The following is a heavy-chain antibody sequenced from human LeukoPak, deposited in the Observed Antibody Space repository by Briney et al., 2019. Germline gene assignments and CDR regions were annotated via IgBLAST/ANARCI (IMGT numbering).Heavy chain of an antibody. V-gene: IGHV3-23*01. Sequence: GGSLRLSCAASGFTFSTYAMSWVRQPPGKGLEWVATISGSAGGTYYADSVKGRFTISRENSKNTLYLKMNSLRAEDTAVYYCAKGFITSEGFDYWGQGALVTVSS. CDR2: ISGSAGGT. CDR3: AKGFITSEGFDY. CDR1: GFTFSTYA. J-gene: IGHJ4*02. D-gene: IGHD3-10*01.